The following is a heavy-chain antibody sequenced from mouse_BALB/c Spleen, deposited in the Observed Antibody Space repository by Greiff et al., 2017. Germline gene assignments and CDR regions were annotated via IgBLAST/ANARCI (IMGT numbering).Heavy chain of an antibody. CDR1: GFTFSDYY. J-gene: IGHJ2*01. D-gene: IGHD4-1*01. V-gene: IGHV5-4*02. CDR2: ISDGGSYT. CDR3: ARDGTGTGIDY. Sequence: EVKLVESGGGLVKPGGSLKLSCAASGFTFSDYYMYWVRQTPEKRLEWVATISDGGSYTYYPDSVKGRFTISRDNAKNNLYLQMSSLKSEDTAMYYCARDGTGTGIDYWGQGTTLTVSS.